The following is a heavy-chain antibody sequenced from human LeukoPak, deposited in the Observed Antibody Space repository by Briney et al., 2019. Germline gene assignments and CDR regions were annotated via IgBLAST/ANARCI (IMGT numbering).Heavy chain of an antibody. CDR1: GGSFSGYY. J-gene: IGHJ6*02. CDR3: ARMVSHGMDV. V-gene: IGHV4-34*01. Sequence: SETLSLTCAVYGGSFSGYYWSWIRQPPGKGLEWIGEINHSGSTNYNPSLKSRVTISVDTSKNQFSLKLSSVTAADTAVYYCARMVSHGMDVWGQGTTLTVSS. CDR2: INHSGST. D-gene: IGHD1-14*01.